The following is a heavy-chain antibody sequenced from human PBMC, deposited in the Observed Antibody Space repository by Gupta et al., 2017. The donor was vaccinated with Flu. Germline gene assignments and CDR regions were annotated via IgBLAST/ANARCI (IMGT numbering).Heavy chain of an antibody. J-gene: IGHJ6*02. CDR2: ISGSGGST. CDR1: GFTFSSYA. Sequence: EVQLLESGGGLVQPGGSLRLSCAASGFTFSSYAMSWVRQAPGKGLEWVSAISGSGGSTYYADSVKGRFTISRDNSKNTLYLQMNSLRAEDTAVYYCAKDVSSGAATPEIYGMDVWGQGTTVTVSS. D-gene: IGHD1-26*01. V-gene: IGHV3-23*01. CDR3: AKDVSSGAATPEIYGMDV.